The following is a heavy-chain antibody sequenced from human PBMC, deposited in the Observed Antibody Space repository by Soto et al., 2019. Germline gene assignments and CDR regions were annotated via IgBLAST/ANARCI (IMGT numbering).Heavy chain of an antibody. V-gene: IGHV4-59*08. Sequence: SETLSLTCTVSGGSISSYYWSWIRQPPGKGLEWIGYIYYSGSTNYNPSLKSRVTISVDTSKNQFSLKLSSVTAADTAVYYCAGKLAYYYYMDVWGKGTTVTVSS. D-gene: IGHD1-7*01. CDR2: IYYSGST. CDR1: GGSISSYY. J-gene: IGHJ6*03. CDR3: AGKLAYYYYMDV.